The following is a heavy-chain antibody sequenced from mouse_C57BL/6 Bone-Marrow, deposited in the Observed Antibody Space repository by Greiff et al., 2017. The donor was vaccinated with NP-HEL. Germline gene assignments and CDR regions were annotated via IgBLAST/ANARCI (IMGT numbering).Heavy chain of an antibody. J-gene: IGHJ2*01. D-gene: IGHD1-1*01. CDR1: GYTFTSYT. CDR2: INTSSGYT. CDR3: ARESFTSVPDY. Sequence: QVQLQQSGAELARPGASVKMSCTASGYTFTSYTMHWVKQRPGQGLEWIGYINTSSGYTKYNQKFKAKATLTADKSSRTAYMQLSSLTSEDSAVYYYARESFTSVPDYWGQGTTLTVSS. V-gene: IGHV1-4*01.